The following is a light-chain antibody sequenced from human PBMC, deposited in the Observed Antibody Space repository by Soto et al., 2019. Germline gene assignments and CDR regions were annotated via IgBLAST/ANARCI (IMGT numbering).Light chain of an antibody. CDR1: SSDVGGYNY. CDR2: EVS. CDR3: SSYAGSYTVV. J-gene: IGLJ2*01. V-gene: IGLV2-11*01. Sequence: QSALTQPRSVSGSPGQSVTLSCTGTSSDVGGYNYVSWYQQHPGKAPKLMIYEVSQRPSGVPDRFSGSKSGNTASLTVSGLQTEDEADYYCSSYAGSYTVVFGGGTKLTVL.